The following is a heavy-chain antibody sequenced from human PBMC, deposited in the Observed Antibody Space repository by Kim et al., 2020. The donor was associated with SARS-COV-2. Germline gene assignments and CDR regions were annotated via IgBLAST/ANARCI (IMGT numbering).Heavy chain of an antibody. J-gene: IGHJ4*02. CDR2: IWYDGSNK. CDR1: GFTFSSYG. V-gene: IGHV3-33*01. Sequence: GGSLRLSCAASGFTFSSYGMHWVRQAPGKGLEWVAVIWYDGSNKYYADSVKGRFTISRDNSKNTLYLQMNSLRAEDTAVYYCARGPMYSSSWWFDYWGQGTLVTVSS. CDR3: ARGPMYSSSWWFDY. D-gene: IGHD6-13*01.